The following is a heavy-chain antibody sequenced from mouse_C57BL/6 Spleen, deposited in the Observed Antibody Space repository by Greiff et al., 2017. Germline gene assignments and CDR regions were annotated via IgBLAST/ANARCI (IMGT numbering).Heavy chain of an antibody. J-gene: IGHJ1*03. Sequence: EVQRVESGGGLVKPGGSLKLSCAASGFTFSDYGMHWVRQAPEKGLEWVAYISSGSSTIYYADPVKGRFPISRDNAKNTLVLQMTSLRSEATAMYYCARAFYCCGRDQPAWYFDVWGTGTTVTVSS. CDR1: GFTFSDYG. CDR3: ARAFYCCGRDQPAWYFDV. V-gene: IGHV5-17*01. D-gene: IGHD1-1*01. CDR2: ISSGSSTI.